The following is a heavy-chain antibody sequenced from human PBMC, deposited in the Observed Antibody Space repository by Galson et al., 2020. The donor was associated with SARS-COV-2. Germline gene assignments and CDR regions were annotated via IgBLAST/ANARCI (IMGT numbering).Heavy chain of an antibody. CDR1: GGSISSHY. D-gene: IGHD3-3*01. CDR2: IYYSGST. J-gene: IGHJ3*02. Sequence: SETLSLTCTVSGGSISSHYWSWIRQPPGKGLEWIGYIYYSGSTNYNPSLKSRVTISVDTSKNQFSLKLSSVTAADTAVYYCARARITIFGVVTIDAFDIWGQGTMVTVSS. V-gene: IGHV4-59*11. CDR3: ARARITIFGVVTIDAFDI.